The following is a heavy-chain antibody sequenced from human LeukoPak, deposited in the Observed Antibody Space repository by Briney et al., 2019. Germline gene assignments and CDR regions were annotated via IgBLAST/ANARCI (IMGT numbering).Heavy chain of an antibody. Sequence: SETLSLTCTVSGGSISSGGYYWSWIRQPPGKGLEWIGYIYHSGSTYYNPSLKSRVTISVDTSKNQFSLKLSSVTAADTAVYYCARERNSHFDYWGQGTLVTVSS. CDR2: IYHSGST. CDR3: ARERNSHFDY. J-gene: IGHJ4*02. D-gene: IGHD1/OR15-1a*01. CDR1: GGSISSGGYY. V-gene: IGHV4-30-2*01.